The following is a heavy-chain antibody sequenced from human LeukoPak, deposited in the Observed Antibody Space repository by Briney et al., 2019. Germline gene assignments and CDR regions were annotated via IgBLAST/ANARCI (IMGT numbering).Heavy chain of an antibody. CDR1: GYSFTDYW. CDR3: ARPQASGSYDTDYYYGMDV. J-gene: IGHJ6*02. Sequence: GESLKISCKGSGYSFTDYWVGWVRQLPGKGLEWMGIIYPRDSESKYSPSFEGQVILSVDKSISTAYLHWSSLKASDSAMYYCARPQASGSYDTDYYYGMDVWGQGTTVTVSS. D-gene: IGHD1-26*01. CDR2: IYPRDSES. V-gene: IGHV5-51*01.